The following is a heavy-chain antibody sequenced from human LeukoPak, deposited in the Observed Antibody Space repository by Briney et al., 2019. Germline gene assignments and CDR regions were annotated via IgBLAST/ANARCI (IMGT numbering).Heavy chain of an antibody. CDR1: GYSFTSYW. CDR3: ARQQVHYDSSGYADAFDI. CDR2: IYPCDSDT. D-gene: IGHD3-22*01. J-gene: IGHJ3*02. Sequence: GESLEISCKGSGYSFTSYWIGWVRQMPGKGLEWMGIIYPCDSDTRYSPSFQGQVTISADKSISTAYLQWSSLKASDTAMYYCARQQVHYDSSGYADAFDIWGQGTMVTVSS. V-gene: IGHV5-51*01.